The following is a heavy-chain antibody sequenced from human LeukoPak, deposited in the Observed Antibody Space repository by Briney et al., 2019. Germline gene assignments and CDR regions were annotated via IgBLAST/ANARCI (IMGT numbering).Heavy chain of an antibody. CDR3: AKTGNDHYYYGMDV. CDR2: ISYDGSDK. CDR1: GFTFSSYA. V-gene: IGHV3-30*18. D-gene: IGHD1-1*01. Sequence: GGSLRLSCAASGFTFSSYAMSWVRQAPGRGLEWVALISYDGSDKYYADSVKGRFTISRDNSKNTLYLQMNSLRAEDTALYYCAKTGNDHYYYGMDVWGQGATVTVSS. J-gene: IGHJ6*02.